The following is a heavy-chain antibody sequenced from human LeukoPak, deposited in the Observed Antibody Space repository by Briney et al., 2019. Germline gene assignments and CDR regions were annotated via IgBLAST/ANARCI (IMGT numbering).Heavy chain of an antibody. CDR2: IYSTGNT. Sequence: SQTLSLTCTVSGGSISSGDRYWSWIRQSPGTGLGWIGYIYSTGNTYYNPSLKSRVIISVDTSKNQFSLELNSVTAADTAVYYCARDSYSYGYGGFDYWGQGILVTVSS. CDR1: GGSISSGDRY. J-gene: IGHJ4*02. CDR3: ARDSYSYGYGGFDY. D-gene: IGHD5-18*01. V-gene: IGHV4-30-4*01.